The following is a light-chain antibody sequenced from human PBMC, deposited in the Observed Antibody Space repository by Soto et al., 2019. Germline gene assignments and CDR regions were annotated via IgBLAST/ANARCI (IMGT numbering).Light chain of an antibody. J-gene: IGKJ5*01. Sequence: EVVLTQSPATLSLSPVERATLSCRASQSISNYLAWYQQKPGQGPRLLIYDASNRATGIPARFTGSGSGTDFTLTITSLEPEDFAIYFCQQRSNWITFGQGTRLEI. CDR2: DAS. CDR1: QSISNY. CDR3: QQRSNWIT. V-gene: IGKV3-11*01.